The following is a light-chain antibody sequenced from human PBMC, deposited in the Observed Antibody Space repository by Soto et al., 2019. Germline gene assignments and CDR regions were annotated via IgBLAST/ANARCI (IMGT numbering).Light chain of an antibody. CDR3: QQYYTTPLN. Sequence: DIVMTQSPDSLTVSLGERATINCESSQSVLYSSNNKNYLAWYQQRPGQPPKLLIYWASTRESGVPDRFSGSGSGTDFTLTISSLQAEDVAVYYCQQYYTTPLNFGGGTKV. CDR2: WAS. J-gene: IGKJ4*01. CDR1: QSVLYSSNNKNY. V-gene: IGKV4-1*01.